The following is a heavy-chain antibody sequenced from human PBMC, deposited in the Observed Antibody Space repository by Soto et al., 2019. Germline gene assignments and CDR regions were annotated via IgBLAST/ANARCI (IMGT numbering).Heavy chain of an antibody. D-gene: IGHD3-22*01. CDR3: TRDSYDSSGYYYDFFDY. CDR1: GFTFSSHW. Sequence: GGSLRLSCAASGFTFSSHWMSWVRQAPGKGLEWVANVKVDGSEKYYVDSVRGRFSISRDNAKDSLYLQMNSLRAEDTAVYYCTRDSYDSSGYYYDFFDYWGQGTLVTVSS. J-gene: IGHJ4*02. CDR2: VKVDGSEK. V-gene: IGHV3-7*01.